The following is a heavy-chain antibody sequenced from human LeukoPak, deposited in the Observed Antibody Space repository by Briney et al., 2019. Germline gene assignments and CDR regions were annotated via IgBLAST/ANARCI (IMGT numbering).Heavy chain of an antibody. CDR1: GFTFSSYG. CDR3: ARVDDSNIPGLEY. J-gene: IGHJ4*02. CDR2: ISYDGSDT. D-gene: IGHD3-22*01. V-gene: IGHV3-33*05. Sequence: PGRSLRLSCAASGFTFSSYGIHWVRQAPGKALEWVAFISYDGSDTYYRDSMKGRFTISRDNAKNSLYLQMNSLRAEDTAVYYCARVDDSNIPGLEYWGQGTLVTVSS.